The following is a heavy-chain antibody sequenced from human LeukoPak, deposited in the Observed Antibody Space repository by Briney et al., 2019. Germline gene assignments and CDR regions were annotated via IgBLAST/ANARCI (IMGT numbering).Heavy chain of an antibody. Sequence: GGSLRLSCTASGFTFGDYAMSWVRQAPGKGLEWVGFIRSKAYGGTTEYAASMKGRFTISRDDSKSLAYLQMNSLKTEDTAVYYCTPYYYGSGSYTPISDYWGQGTLVTVSS. D-gene: IGHD3-10*01. CDR2: IRSKAYGGTT. CDR3: TPYYYGSGSYTPISDY. J-gene: IGHJ4*02. CDR1: GFTFGDYA. V-gene: IGHV3-49*04.